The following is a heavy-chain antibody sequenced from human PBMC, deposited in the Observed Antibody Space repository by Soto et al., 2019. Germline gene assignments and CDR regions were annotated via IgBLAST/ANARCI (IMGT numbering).Heavy chain of an antibody. V-gene: IGHV3-23*01. CDR2: ISGSGGST. D-gene: IGHD2-2*01. CDR1: GFTFSSYA. J-gene: IGHJ3*02. Sequence: GGSLRLSCAASGFTFSSYAMSWVRQAPGKGLEWVSAISGSGGSTYYADSVKGRFTISRDNSKNTLYLQMNGLRAEDTAVYYCAKEGRDIVVVPAAMTFRHDAFDIWGQGTMVTVSS. CDR3: AKEGRDIVVVPAAMTFRHDAFDI.